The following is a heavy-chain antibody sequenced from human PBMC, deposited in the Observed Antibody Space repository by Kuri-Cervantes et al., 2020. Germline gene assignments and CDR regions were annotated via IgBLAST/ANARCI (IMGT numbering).Heavy chain of an antibody. Sequence: SETLSLTCTVSGGSVSSGDYYWSWIRQPPGKGLEWIGYIYYSGSTNYNPSLKSRVTISVDTSKNQFSLKLSSVTAADTALYYCARDRGRLQEVEHDAFDPWGQGTMVTVSS. D-gene: IGHD4-11*01. V-gene: IGHV4-61*08. J-gene: IGHJ3*01. CDR2: IYYSGST. CDR3: ARDRGRLQEVEHDAFDP. CDR1: GGSVSSGDYY.